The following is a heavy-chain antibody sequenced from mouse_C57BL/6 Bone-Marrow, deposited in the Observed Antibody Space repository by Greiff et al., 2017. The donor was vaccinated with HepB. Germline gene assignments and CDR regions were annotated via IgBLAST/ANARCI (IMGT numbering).Heavy chain of an antibody. CDR3: ARRSLYYFDY. Sequence: DVKLVESGGGLVKPGGSLKLSCAASGFTFSDYGMHWVRQAPEKGLEWVAYISSGSSTIYYADTVKGRFTISRDNAKNTLFLQMTSLRSEDTAMYYCARRSLYYFDYWGQGTTRTVSS. CDR1: GFTFSDYG. V-gene: IGHV5-17*01. CDR2: ISSGSSTI. D-gene: IGHD6-2*01. J-gene: IGHJ2*01.